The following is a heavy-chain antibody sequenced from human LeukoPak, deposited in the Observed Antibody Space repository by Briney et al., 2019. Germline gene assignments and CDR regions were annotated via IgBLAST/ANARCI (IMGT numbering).Heavy chain of an antibody. CDR2: MYHSGST. CDR3: ARHAFGVGTTLFVP. V-gene: IGHV4-38-2*01. CDR1: GYSISSGYY. D-gene: IGHD3-3*01. Sequence: SETLSLTCVVSGYSISSGYYWGWIRQPPGKGLEWIGSMYHSGSTYYNPSLKSRLPISAASSKNQSSLRANCVTAADTAVYYCARHAFGVGTTLFVPWGEGTLVTVSS. J-gene: IGHJ5*02.